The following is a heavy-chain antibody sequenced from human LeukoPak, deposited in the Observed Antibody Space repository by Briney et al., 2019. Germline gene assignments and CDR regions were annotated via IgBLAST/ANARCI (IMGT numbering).Heavy chain of an antibody. D-gene: IGHD3-9*01. Sequence: ASVKVSCKASGYTFTSYYMHWVRQAPGQGLEWMGIINPSGGSTSYAQKFQGRVTMTRDTSTSTVYMELSSLRSEDTAVYYCARPTDISTGYYQDYYGMDVWGQGTTVTVSS. CDR1: GYTFTSYY. CDR3: ARPTDISTGYYQDYYGMDV. CDR2: INPSGGST. V-gene: IGHV1-46*03. J-gene: IGHJ6*02.